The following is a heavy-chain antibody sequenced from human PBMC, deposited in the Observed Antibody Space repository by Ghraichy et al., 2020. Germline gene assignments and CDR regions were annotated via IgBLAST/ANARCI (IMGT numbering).Heavy chain of an antibody. V-gene: IGHV3-7*03. D-gene: IGHD6-19*01. CDR3: AREAAVAGKWYWFDP. J-gene: IGHJ5*02. Sequence: GGSLRLSCAASGFIFNTHWMSWVRQAPGKGLEWVANIKPDGSEKWYVDSVKGRFTISRDNAKNSLYLQMISLRAEDTAVYYCAREAAVAGKWYWFDPWGQGTLVTVSS. CDR1: GFIFNTHW. CDR2: IKPDGSEK.